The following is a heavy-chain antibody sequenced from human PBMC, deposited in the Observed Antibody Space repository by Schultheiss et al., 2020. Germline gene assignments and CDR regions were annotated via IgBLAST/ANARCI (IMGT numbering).Heavy chain of an antibody. D-gene: IGHD6-13*01. CDR2: IYHSGST. J-gene: IGHJ6*02. CDR3: ARGYSSSWSYYYYGMDV. CDR1: GGSISSGDYY. Sequence: SETLSLTCTVSGGSISSGDYYWSWIRQPPGKGLEWIGYIYHSGSTYYNPSLKSRVTISVDTSKNQFSLKLSSVTAADTAVYYCARGYSSSWSYYYYGMDVWGQGTTVTVSS. V-gene: IGHV4-61*08.